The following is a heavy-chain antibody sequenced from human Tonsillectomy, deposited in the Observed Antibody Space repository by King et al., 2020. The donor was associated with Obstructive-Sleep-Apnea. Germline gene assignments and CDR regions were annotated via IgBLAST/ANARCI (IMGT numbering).Heavy chain of an antibody. CDR1: GFTFSSYD. CDR2: IGTAGDT. J-gene: IGHJ2*01. V-gene: IGHV3-13*01. Sequence: VQLVESGGGLVQPGGSLRLSCAASGFTFSSYDMHWVRQATGKGLEWVSAIGTAGDTYYPGSVKGRFTISRENAKNSLYLQMNSLRAGDTAVYYCARGHYYDSSGYYLGQYFDLWGRGTLVTVSS. CDR3: ARGHYYDSSGYYLGQYFDL. D-gene: IGHD3-22*01.